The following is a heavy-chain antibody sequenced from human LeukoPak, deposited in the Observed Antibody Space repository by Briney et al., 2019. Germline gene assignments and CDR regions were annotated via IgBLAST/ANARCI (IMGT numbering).Heavy chain of an antibody. Sequence: GGSLRLSCAASGFTFDSYTMNWVRQSPGKGLEWVSSISSSNSYIYYMDSVRGRFTISRDNAANSLYLQMDSLRVDDTAIYYCARASTPRNYFNHWGRGILVTVSS. J-gene: IGHJ4*02. V-gene: IGHV3-21*01. CDR3: ARASTPRNYFNH. D-gene: IGHD4-23*01. CDR2: ISSSNSYI. CDR1: GFTFDSYT.